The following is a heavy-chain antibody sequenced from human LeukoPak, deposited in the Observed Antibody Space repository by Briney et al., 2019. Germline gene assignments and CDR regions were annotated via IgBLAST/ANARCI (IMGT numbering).Heavy chain of an antibody. CDR1: GGSIRDYY. CDR2: IYTSGST. J-gene: IGHJ5*02. D-gene: IGHD2-15*01. V-gene: IGHV4-4*07. CDR3: AREGYCSGGSCYLNWFDP. Sequence: SETLSLTCTVSGGSIRDYYWSWIRQSAGKGLEWIGRIYTSGSTNYNHSLTSRVTMSVDTSKNQFSLILSSVTAADTAVYYCAREGYCSGGSCYLNWFDPWGQGTLVTVSS.